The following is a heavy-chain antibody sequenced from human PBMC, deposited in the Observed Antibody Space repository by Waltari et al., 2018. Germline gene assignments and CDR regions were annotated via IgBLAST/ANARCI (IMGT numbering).Heavy chain of an antibody. CDR2: IYYSGGT. Sequence: QVQLQESGPGLVKPSETLSLTCTVSGGSISSYYWSWIRQPPGKGLEWIGYIYYSGGTNYNPSLKSRVTISVDTAKNQFSLKLSSVTAADTAVYYCAKSFYGMDVWGQGTTVTVSS. CDR3: AKSFYGMDV. V-gene: IGHV4-59*01. CDR1: GGSISSYY. J-gene: IGHJ6*02.